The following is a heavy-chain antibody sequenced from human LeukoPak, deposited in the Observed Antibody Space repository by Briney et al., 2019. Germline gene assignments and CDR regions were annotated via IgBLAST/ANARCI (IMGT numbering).Heavy chain of an antibody. CDR3: ARLDYDSSRYPNWFDP. V-gene: IGHV4-59*08. J-gene: IGHJ5*02. D-gene: IGHD3-22*01. CDR1: GDSISSYY. CDR2: IYYSGST. Sequence: PSETLSLTCTVSGDSISSYYWSWIRQPPGKGLEWIGYIYYSGSTNYNPSLKSRVTISVDTSKNQFSLKLSSVTAADTAVYYCARLDYDSSRYPNWFDPWGQGTLVTVSS.